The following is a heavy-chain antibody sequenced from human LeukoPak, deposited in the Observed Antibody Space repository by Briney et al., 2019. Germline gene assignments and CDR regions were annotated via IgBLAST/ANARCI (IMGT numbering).Heavy chain of an antibody. J-gene: IGHJ2*01. D-gene: IGHD4-17*01. CDR1: GGSISSSSYF. Sequence: SETLSLTCTVSGGSISSSSYFWGWIRQPPGKGLEWIGYISYSGETKYSPSLKRRVTISGDRSKNTFSLKMTSVTAADTAVYFCAKSHPAVTTTDWYFDLWGRGTLVTVSS. V-gene: IGHV4-61*05. CDR3: AKSHPAVTTTDWYFDL. CDR2: ISYSGET.